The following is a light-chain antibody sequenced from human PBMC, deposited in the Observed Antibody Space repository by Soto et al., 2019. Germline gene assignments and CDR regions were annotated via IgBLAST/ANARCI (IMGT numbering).Light chain of an antibody. V-gene: IGKV3-15*01. CDR2: GAS. CDR1: QSVRSSY. Sequence: EIVLTQSPGPLSLSPGDRATLHCRSSQSVRSSYLAWYQQQPGQAPRLLIYGASTRATGIPARFSGSGSGTEFTLTISSLQSEDSATYYCQKLNSLPINFGQGTRLEIK. J-gene: IGKJ5*01. CDR3: QKLNSLPIN.